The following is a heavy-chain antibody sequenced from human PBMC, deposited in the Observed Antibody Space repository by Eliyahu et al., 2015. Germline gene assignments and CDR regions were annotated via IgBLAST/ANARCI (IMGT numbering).Heavy chain of an antibody. D-gene: IGHD1-20*01. Sequence: QVQLVESGGGVVQPGGSLGVSXXASGXPFXDYALNWVRQAPGKGLEWVAIITYDGNYQYYADSVKGRFAISRDTSKNTLYLQMNSLRPEDTAVYYXATIPISGRKAGVFDIWGQGTLVTVAP. CDR3: ATIPISGRKAGVFDI. V-gene: IGHV3-30*09. J-gene: IGHJ3*02. CDR2: ITYDGNYQ. CDR1: GXPFXDYA.